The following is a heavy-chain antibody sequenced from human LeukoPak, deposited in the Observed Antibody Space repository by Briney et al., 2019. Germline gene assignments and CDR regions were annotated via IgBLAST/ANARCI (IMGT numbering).Heavy chain of an antibody. CDR3: AKEKTIVGATIRGYFDY. Sequence: SGGSLRLSCAASGFTFTGYWMSWVRQAPGKGLEWVANIKQDGSEKYYVDSVKGRFTISRDNAKNSLYLQMNSLRAEDTALYYCAKEKTIVGATIRGYFDYWGQGTLVTVSS. J-gene: IGHJ4*02. D-gene: IGHD1-26*01. CDR1: GFTFTGYW. CDR2: IKQDGSEK. V-gene: IGHV3-7*03.